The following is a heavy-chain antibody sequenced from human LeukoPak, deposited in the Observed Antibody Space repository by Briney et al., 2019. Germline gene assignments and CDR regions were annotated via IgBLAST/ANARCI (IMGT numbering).Heavy chain of an antibody. CDR1: GFTFSSYG. D-gene: IGHD6-19*01. CDR2: IRYDGSNK. J-gene: IGHJ4*02. CDR3: AKDVSSGWLDYFDY. Sequence: GRSLRLSCAASGFTFSSYGMHWVRQAPGKGLEWVAFIRYDGSNKYYADSVKGRFTISRDNSKNTLYLQMNSLRAEDTAVYYCAKDVSSGWLDYFDYWGQGTLVTVSS. V-gene: IGHV3-30*02.